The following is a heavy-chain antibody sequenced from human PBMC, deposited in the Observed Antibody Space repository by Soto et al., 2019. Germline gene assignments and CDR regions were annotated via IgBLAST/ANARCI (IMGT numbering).Heavy chain of an antibody. D-gene: IGHD2-15*01. V-gene: IGHV1-24*01. J-gene: IGHJ4*02. CDR1: GYTLTELS. CDR3: ATACSGGSCYFY. CDR2: FDPEDGET. Sequence: ASVKVSCKVSGYTLTELSMHWVRQAPGKGLEWMGGFDPEDGETIYTQKFQGRVTMTEDTSTDTAYMELSSLRSEDTAVYYCATACSGGSCYFYWGQGTLVTVSS.